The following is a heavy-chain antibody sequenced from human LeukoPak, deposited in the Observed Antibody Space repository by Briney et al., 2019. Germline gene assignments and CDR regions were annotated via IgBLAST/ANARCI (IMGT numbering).Heavy chain of an antibody. J-gene: IGHJ4*02. Sequence: GGSLRLSCAASGFTFSSYAMSWVRQAPGKGLEWVSAISGSGGSTYYVDSVKGRFTISRDNSKNTLYLQMNSLRAEDTAVYYCAKDGPDYDFWSGYCDYWGQGTLVTVSS. CDR1: GFTFSSYA. D-gene: IGHD3-3*01. V-gene: IGHV3-23*01. CDR2: ISGSGGST. CDR3: AKDGPDYDFWSGYCDY.